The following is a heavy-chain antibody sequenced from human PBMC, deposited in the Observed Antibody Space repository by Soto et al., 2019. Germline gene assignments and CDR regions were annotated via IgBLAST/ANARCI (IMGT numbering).Heavy chain of an antibody. V-gene: IGHV3-49*03. Sequence: GGSLRLSCTASGFTFGDYAMSWFRQAPGKGLEWVGFIRSKAYGGTTEYAASVEGRFTISRDDSKSIAYLQMNSLKTEDTAVYYCTTPGYYDAPNYWGQGTLVTVSS. D-gene: IGHD3-22*01. CDR1: GFTFGDYA. J-gene: IGHJ4*02. CDR2: IRSKAYGGTT. CDR3: TTPGYYDAPNY.